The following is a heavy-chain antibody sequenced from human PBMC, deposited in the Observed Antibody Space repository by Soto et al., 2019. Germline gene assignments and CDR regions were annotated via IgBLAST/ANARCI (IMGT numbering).Heavy chain of an antibody. D-gene: IGHD3-10*01. V-gene: IGHV4-34*01. CDR1: GGSFSGYY. J-gene: IGHJ6*02. CDR3: AREVGTMVRGVKYYYYGMDV. Sequence: QVQLQQWGAGLLKPSETLSLTCAVYGGSFSGYYWSWIRQPPGKGLEWIGEINHSGSTNYNPSLKSRVTISVDTSKNQFSLKLSSVTAADTAVYYCAREVGTMVRGVKYYYYGMDVWGQGTTVTVSS. CDR2: INHSGST.